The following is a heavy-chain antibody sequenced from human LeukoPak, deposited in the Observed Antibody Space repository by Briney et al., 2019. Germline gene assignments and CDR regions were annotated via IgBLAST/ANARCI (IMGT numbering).Heavy chain of an antibody. J-gene: IGHJ4*02. CDR1: GFTFSSYS. V-gene: IGHV3-21*01. CDR3: ARDGGIVAAA. CDR2: ISSSSSYI. D-gene: IGHD6-13*01. Sequence: PGGSLRLSCAASGFTFSSYSMNWVRQAPGKGLEWVSSISSSSSYIYYADSVKGRFTISRDNANNSLYLQMNSLRAEDTAVYYCARDGGIVAAAWGQGTLVTVSS.